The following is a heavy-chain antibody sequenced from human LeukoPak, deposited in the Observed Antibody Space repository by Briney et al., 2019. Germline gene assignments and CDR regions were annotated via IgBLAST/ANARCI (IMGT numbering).Heavy chain of an antibody. D-gene: IGHD1-26*01. CDR3: ARDGGSSSYYMDV. J-gene: IGHJ6*03. Sequence: GGSLRLSCAASGFTFSSYWMHWVRQAPGKGLVWVSRINSDGSTTSYADSVKGRFTISRDNAKNTLYLQMNSLRAEDTALYYCARDGGSSSYYMDVWGKGTTVTISS. V-gene: IGHV3-74*01. CDR2: INSDGSTT. CDR1: GFTFSSYW.